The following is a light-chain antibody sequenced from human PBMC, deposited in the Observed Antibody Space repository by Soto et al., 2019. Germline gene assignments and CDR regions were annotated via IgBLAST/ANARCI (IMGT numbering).Light chain of an antibody. CDR2: EVS. CDR1: HNDIGDYDY. V-gene: IGLV2-14*01. CDR3: TSYTNINYVI. Sequence: QSVLTQPAAVSGSPGQSITISCAGTHNDIGDYDYVSWYQHHPGKAPRLLIYEVSSRPSGVANRFSASKSGNTASLTISGLQAEDEADYYCTSYTNINYVIFGGGTQLTVL. J-gene: IGLJ2*01.